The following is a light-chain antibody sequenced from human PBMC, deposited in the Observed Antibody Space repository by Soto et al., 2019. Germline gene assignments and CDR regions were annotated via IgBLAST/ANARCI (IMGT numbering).Light chain of an antibody. Sequence: VLTQSPDTLSLSPGERATLSCRASERISSNFLAWYQQRPGQAPRLLIYGASTRASGIPDRFSGSGSGTDFALPISRLEPEDLAVFYCQQYGTSPFPFGPGTPVEIK. J-gene: IGKJ3*01. CDR3: QQYGTSPFP. CDR1: ERISSNF. CDR2: GAS. V-gene: IGKV3-20*01.